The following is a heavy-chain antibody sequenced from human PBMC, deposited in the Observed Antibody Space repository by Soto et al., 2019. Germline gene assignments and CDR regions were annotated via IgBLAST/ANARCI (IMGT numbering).Heavy chain of an antibody. CDR2: ISAYNGNT. Sequence: ASVKVSCKASGYTFTSYAMHWVRQAPGQRLEWMGWISAYNGNTKYSQKFQGRVTMTTDTSTSTAYMELRSLRSDDTAVYYCAREYSSSSKTFDYWGQGTLVTVSS. D-gene: IGHD6-6*01. J-gene: IGHJ4*02. CDR1: GYTFTSYA. CDR3: AREYSSSSKTFDY. V-gene: IGHV1-3*01.